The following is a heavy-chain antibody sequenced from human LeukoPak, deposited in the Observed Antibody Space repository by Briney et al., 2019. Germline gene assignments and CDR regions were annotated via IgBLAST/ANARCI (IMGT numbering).Heavy chain of an antibody. V-gene: IGHV4-38-2*01. CDR1: GYFISSGYH. J-gene: IGHJ4*02. CDR3: ARRTPNWGLDY. CDR2: IYHGGNT. Sequence: PSETLSLTCLVSGYFISSGYHWDWIRQPPGKGLEWIGNIYHGGNTYYNPSLKSRVTISLDTSKNHFSLNLNSVTAADTAVYYCARRTPNWGLDYWGQGTLVTASS. D-gene: IGHD7-27*01.